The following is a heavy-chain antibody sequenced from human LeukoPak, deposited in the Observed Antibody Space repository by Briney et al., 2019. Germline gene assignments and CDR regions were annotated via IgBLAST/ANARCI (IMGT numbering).Heavy chain of an antibody. CDR1: GFSFSIYF. CDR2: ISRTSEYI. D-gene: IGHD3-16*01. J-gene: IGHJ4*02. V-gene: IGHV3-21*01. CDR3: AGGGDFDY. Sequence: GGSLRLSCAASGFSFSIYFMNWVRQAPGKGLEWVSSISRTSEYIHYADSVRGRFAISRDNAMNSVYLQMNSLRAEDTAVYFCAGGGDFDYWGQGILVTVSA.